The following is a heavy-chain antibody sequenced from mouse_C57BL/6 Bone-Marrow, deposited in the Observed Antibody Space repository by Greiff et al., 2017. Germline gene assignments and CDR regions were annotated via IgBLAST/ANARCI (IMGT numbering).Heavy chain of an antibody. Sequence: VKLVESGGGLVKPGGSLKLSCAASGFTFSSYAMSWVRQTPEKRLEWVATISDGGSYTYSPDNGKGRFTSSRDNAKNNLYLQMSQLKAEDTAMYYCARDDVVSHFDYWGQGTTLTGSS. CDR2: ISDGGSYT. J-gene: IGHJ2*01. D-gene: IGHD1-1*01. CDR3: ARDDVVSHFDY. V-gene: IGHV5-4*01. CDR1: GFTFSSYA.